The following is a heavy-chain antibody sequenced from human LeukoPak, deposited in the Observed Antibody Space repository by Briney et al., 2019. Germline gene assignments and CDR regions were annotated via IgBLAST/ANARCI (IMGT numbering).Heavy chain of an antibody. CDR3: AHLLDYGVNRLDF. Sequence: GASVKVSCKAAGYTFTTYAINWGRQAPGQRLEWWGWINAADNTKYSQKFQGRVTVTRDTSASTAYMELSSLRSEDTDIYYCAHLLDYGVNRLDFWGQGTLVTVSS. CDR2: INAADNT. D-gene: IGHD4-17*01. J-gene: IGHJ4*02. V-gene: IGHV1-3*01. CDR1: GYTFTTYA.